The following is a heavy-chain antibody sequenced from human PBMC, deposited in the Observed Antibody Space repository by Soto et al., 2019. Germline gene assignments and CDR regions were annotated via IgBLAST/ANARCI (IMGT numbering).Heavy chain of an antibody. CDR3: ARDLYKYCGGDCYSNGYYYYGMDV. Sequence: SETLSLTCTVSGGSISSGDYYWSWIRQPPGKGPEWIGYIYYSGSTYYNPSLKSRVTISVDTSKNQFSLKLSSVTAADTAVYYCARDLYKYCGGDCYSNGYYYYGMDVWGQGTTVTVSS. D-gene: IGHD2-21*02. CDR1: GGSISSGDYY. CDR2: IYYSGST. V-gene: IGHV4-30-4*01. J-gene: IGHJ6*02.